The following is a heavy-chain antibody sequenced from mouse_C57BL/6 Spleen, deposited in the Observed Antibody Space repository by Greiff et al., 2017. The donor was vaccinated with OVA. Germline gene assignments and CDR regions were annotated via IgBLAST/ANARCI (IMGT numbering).Heavy chain of an antibody. V-gene: IGHV14-4*01. Sequence: VQLKESGAELVRPGASVKLSCTASGFNIKDDYMHWVKQRPEQGLEWIGWIDPENGDTEYASKFQGKATITADTSSNTAYLQLSSLTSEDTAVYYCTITYYGSSYYFDYWGQGTTLTVSS. J-gene: IGHJ2*01. CDR2: IDPENGDT. CDR1: GFNIKDDY. D-gene: IGHD1-1*01. CDR3: TITYYGSSYYFDY.